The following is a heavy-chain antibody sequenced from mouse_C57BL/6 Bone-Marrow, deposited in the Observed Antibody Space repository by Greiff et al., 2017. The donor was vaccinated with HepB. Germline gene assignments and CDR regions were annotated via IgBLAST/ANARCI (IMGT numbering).Heavy chain of an antibody. J-gene: IGHJ4*01. CDR2: IDPSDSYT. Sequence: QVQLQQPGAELVMPGASVKLSCKASGYTFTSYWMHWVKQRPGQGLEWIGEIDPSDSYTNYNQKFKGKSTLTVDKSSSTAYMQLISLTSEDSAVYYCARGGGSSRDYAMDYWGQGTSVTVSS. CDR1: GYTFTSYW. CDR3: ARGGGSSRDYAMDY. V-gene: IGHV1-69*01. D-gene: IGHD1-1*01.